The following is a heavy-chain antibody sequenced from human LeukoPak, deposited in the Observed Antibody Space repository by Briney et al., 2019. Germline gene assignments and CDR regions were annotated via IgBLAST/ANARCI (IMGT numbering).Heavy chain of an antibody. CDR2: IKQDGSEK. J-gene: IGHJ4*02. CDR1: GFTFGDYA. V-gene: IGHV3-7*01. CDR3: ASLAESHYYDSNYDY. D-gene: IGHD3-22*01. Sequence: GGSLRLSCTASGFTFGDYAMSWVRQAPGKGLEWVANIKQDGSEKYYVDSVKGRFTISRDNAKNSLYLQMNSLRAEDTAVYYCASLAESHYYDSNYDYWGQGTLVTVSS.